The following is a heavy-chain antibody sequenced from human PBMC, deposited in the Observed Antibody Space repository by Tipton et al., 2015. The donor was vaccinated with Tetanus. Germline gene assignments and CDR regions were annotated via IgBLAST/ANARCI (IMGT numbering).Heavy chain of an antibody. D-gene: IGHD3-3*01. J-gene: IGHJ4*02. V-gene: IGHV1-69*06. Sequence: QSGAEVKKPGSSVKLSCKGFGGTFNNFPISWVRQAPGLGLEWMGGIIPTFDTRTYAQKFHGRLTITADRSTRTAYMELSSLRSEDTAVYFCARTAGGTREYYGIKYWGQGTLVTVSS. CDR1: GGTFNNFP. CDR2: IIPTFDTR. CDR3: ARTAGGTREYYGIKY.